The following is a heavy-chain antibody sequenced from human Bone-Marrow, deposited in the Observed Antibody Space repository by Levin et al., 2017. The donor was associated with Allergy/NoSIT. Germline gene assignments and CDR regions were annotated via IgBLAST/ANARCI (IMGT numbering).Heavy chain of an antibody. D-gene: IGHD3-9*01. V-gene: IGHV1-3*01. CDR3: ARDLPETGYFDY. CDR2: VTAYHDT. J-gene: IGHJ4*02. Sequence: ASVKVSCKASGYAFSVYTIQWMRQAPGQGLEWMGWVTAYHDTRYLEKFQGRVTMTRDTSATTAYMELSSLTSEDTAVYYCARDLPETGYFDYWGQGSLVSVSS. CDR1: GYAFSVYT.